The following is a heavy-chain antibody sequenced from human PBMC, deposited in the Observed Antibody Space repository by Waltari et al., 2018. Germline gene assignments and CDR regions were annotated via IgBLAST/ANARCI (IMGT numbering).Heavy chain of an antibody. J-gene: IGHJ4*02. V-gene: IGHV3-64D*06. D-gene: IGHD1-26*01. CDR2: ISDNGRST. Sequence: EVQLVESGGGLVQPGGSLRLSCSAFVFSFRSYGMHWVRQTPGKGLEYVAGISDNGRSTYYANSVKDRFSISRDNSKNTLYIQMSSLRSEDTAIYYCVKTVVGSFIFDYWGQGTLVTVSS. CDR1: VFSFRSYG. CDR3: VKTVVGSFIFDY.